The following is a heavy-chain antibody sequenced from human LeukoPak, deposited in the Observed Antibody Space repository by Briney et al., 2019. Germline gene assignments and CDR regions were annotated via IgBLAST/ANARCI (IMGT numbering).Heavy chain of an antibody. J-gene: IGHJ4*02. CDR1: GYTFTGYY. CDR2: INPNSGGT. Sequence: ASVKVSCKASGYTFTGYYMHWVRQAPGQGLEWMGWINPNSGGTNYAQKFQGRVTMTRDTSISTAYMELSRLRSDDTAVYYCARGLRFGTMVRGVATGWGYWGQGTLVTVSS. V-gene: IGHV1-2*02. D-gene: IGHD3-10*01. CDR3: ARGLRFGTMVRGVATGWGY.